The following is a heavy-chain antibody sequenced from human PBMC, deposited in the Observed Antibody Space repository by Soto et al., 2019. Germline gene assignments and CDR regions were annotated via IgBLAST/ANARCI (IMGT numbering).Heavy chain of an antibody. CDR2: MCYSGST. Sequence: LSLTCTVSGGSVTGGGFCWSWIRQHPGEGLEFIGYMCYSGSTNYNPSLKSRVAISIDTSKNQFSLTLTFVTAADTAVYYCASRDYVYTFNIWGQGTMVTVSS. V-gene: IGHV4-31*03. CDR1: GGSVTGGGFC. J-gene: IGHJ3*02. CDR3: ASRDYVYTFNI. D-gene: IGHD4-17*01.